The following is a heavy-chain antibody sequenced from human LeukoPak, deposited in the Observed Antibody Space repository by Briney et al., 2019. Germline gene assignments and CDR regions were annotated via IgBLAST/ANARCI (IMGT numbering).Heavy chain of an antibody. D-gene: IGHD5-18*01. CDR3: AREVGGRYSYDY. J-gene: IGHJ4*02. V-gene: IGHV3-21*01. CDR2: ISSTGTYI. Sequence: GGSLRLSCAASGFTFSAYPVHWVRQTPEKGLEWVSSISSTGTYIYYADSVKGRFTISRDNAKSSLYLQMNSLRAEDTAVYYCAREVGGRYSYDYWGQGTLVTVSS. CDR1: GFTFSAYP.